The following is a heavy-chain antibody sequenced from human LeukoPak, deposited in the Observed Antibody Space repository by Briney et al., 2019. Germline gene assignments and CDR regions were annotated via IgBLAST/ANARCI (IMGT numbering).Heavy chain of an antibody. D-gene: IGHD3-22*01. Sequence: SETLSLTCAVYGGSFSGYYRSWIRQPPGKGLEWIGEINHSGSTNYNPSLKSRVTISVDTSKNQFSLKLSSVTAADTAVYYCVTGTYYYDSSGYFRLPFLHWGQGTLVTVSS. CDR3: VTGTYYYDSSGYFRLPFLH. CDR2: INHSGST. CDR1: GGSFSGYY. V-gene: IGHV4-34*01. J-gene: IGHJ1*01.